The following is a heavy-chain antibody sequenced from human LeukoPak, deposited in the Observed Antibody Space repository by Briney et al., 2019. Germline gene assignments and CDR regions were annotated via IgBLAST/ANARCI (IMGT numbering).Heavy chain of an antibody. CDR2: IYSGGST. V-gene: IGHV3-66*04. D-gene: IGHD3-10*01. CDR3: ARRRQMVRGVTMSQLYDY. J-gene: IGHJ4*02. CDR1: GFTVSSNY. Sequence: GGSLRLSCAASGFTVSSNYMSWVRQAPGKGLEWVSVIYSGGSTYYADSVKGRFIISRDNSKNTLYVQMNSLRAEDTAVYYCARRRQMVRGVTMSQLYDYWGQGTLVTVSS.